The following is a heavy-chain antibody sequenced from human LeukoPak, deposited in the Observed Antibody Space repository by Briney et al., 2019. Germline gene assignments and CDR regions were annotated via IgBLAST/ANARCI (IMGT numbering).Heavy chain of an antibody. CDR3: AKGRASAGGYSGYDWGDWFDP. Sequence: GASVKVSCKASRYSFPTYDINWVRQATGQGLQWMGWMSSKSGHTAYAQKFQGRVIFTRNISISTAYMEVSSLTSEDTAVYYCAKGRASAGGYSGYDWGDWFDPWGQGTLVTVSS. J-gene: IGHJ5*02. D-gene: IGHD5-12*01. CDR2: MSSKSGHT. V-gene: IGHV1-8*03. CDR1: RYSFPTYD.